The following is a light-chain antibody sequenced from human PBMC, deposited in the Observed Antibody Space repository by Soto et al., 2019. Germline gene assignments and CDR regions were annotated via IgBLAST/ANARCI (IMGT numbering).Light chain of an antibody. CDR2: TAS. CDR1: QSITRL. Sequence: DVPLTQSPSTLSAIVGDRVTIACRASQSITRLLAWYQQKPGKAPKLLISTASRLQPGVPSRFSGNGSETEFTLTITSLQPEDFATYYCQQYITYQWTFGQGTEV. V-gene: IGKV1-5*03. CDR3: QQYITYQWT. J-gene: IGKJ1*01.